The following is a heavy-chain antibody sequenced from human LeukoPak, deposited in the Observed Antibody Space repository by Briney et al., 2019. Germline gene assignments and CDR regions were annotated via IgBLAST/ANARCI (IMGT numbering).Heavy chain of an antibody. CDR3: TAEKNGSPHY. CDR2: IYYTGST. V-gene: IGHV4-39*07. J-gene: IGHJ4*02. D-gene: IGHD2-8*01. Sequence: SETLSPTCTVSRGSVSSSTYYWSWVRQPPGKGLEWIASIYYTGSTYYNPSLESRVTISLDMSKNEFFLTMTSVTAADTAVYFCTAEKNGSPHYWGQGTQVTVSS. CDR1: RGSVSSSTYY.